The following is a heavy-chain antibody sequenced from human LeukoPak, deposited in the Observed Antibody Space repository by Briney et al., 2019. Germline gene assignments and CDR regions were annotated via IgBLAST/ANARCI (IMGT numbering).Heavy chain of an antibody. Sequence: QPGGSLRLSCAASGFTFSSYGMHWVRQAPDKGLEWVAFIRYDGSYDYYADSVKGRFTISRDNSKNTLYLQMNSLRAEDTAVYYCAKEGSGWPIDYWGQGTLVTVSS. V-gene: IGHV3-30*02. J-gene: IGHJ4*02. CDR1: GFTFSSYG. CDR3: AKEGSGWPIDY. CDR2: IRYDGSYD. D-gene: IGHD6-19*01.